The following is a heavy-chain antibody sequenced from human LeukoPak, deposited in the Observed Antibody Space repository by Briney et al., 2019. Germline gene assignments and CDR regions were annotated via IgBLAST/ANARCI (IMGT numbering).Heavy chain of an antibody. CDR3: ARHDGSYLEYFDN. V-gene: IGHV3-11*04. Sequence: GGSLRLSCAASGFTFSDYYMSWVRQAPGKGLEWVSYISSSGSTIYYADSVKGRFTISRDNAKNSLYLQMNSLRAEDTAVYYCARHDGSYLEYFDNWGQGTLVTVSS. CDR1: GFTFSDYY. D-gene: IGHD1-26*01. J-gene: IGHJ4*02. CDR2: ISSSGSTI.